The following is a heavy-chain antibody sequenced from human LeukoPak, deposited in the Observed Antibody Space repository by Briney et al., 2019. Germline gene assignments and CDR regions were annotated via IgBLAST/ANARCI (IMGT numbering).Heavy chain of an antibody. CDR2: IYYSGST. J-gene: IGHJ4*02. CDR1: GGSISGYY. Sequence: SETLSLTCTVSGGSISGYYWSWIRQPPGKGLEWIGYIYYSGSTDYNPSLKSRLTISVDTSKNQFSLKLNSVTAADTAVYYCARRLFDYWGQGTLVPVSS. CDR3: ARRLFDY. V-gene: IGHV4-59*08.